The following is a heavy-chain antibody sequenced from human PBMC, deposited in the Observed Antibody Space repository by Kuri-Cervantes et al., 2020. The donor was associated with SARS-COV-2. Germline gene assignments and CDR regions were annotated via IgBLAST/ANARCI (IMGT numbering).Heavy chain of an antibody. CDR2: ISAYNGNT. D-gene: IGHD3-9*01. J-gene: IGHJ4*02. CDR1: GYTFTSYG. V-gene: IGHV1-18*04. Sequence: ASVKVSCKASGYTFTSYGISWVRQAPGQGLEWMGWISAYNGNTNYAQKLQGRVTMTTDTSTSTAYMELRSLRSDDTAVYYCARDGRTYYDILTGYSISYYFDHWGQEALVTVSS. CDR3: ARDGRTYYDILTGYSISYYFDH.